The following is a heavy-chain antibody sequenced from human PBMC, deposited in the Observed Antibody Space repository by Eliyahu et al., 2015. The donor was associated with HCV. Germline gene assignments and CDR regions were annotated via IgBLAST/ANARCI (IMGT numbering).Heavy chain of an antibody. V-gene: IGHV3-43*02. J-gene: IGHJ6*02. D-gene: IGHD2-21*01. CDR3: AKVYRGGYYYYGMDV. CDR2: ISGDGGST. CDR1: GFTFDDYA. Sequence: EVQLVESGGGVVQPGGSLRLSCAASGFTFDDYAMHWVRQAPGKGLEWVSLISGDGGSTYYADSVKGRFTISRDHSKNSLYLQMNSLRTEDTALYYCAKVYRGGYYYYGMDVWGQGTTVTVSS.